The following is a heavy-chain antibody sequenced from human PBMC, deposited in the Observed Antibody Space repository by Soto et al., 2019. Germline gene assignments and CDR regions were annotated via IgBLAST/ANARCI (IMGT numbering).Heavy chain of an antibody. Sequence: QVQLQESGPGLVKPSQTLSLTCTVSGGSISSGGYYWSWIRQHPGKGLEWIGYIYYSGSTYYNPSLKSRVTISVDTSKNEFSLKLSSVTGADTAVYYCARDGGVGPEGDYGVDIWGQGTMVTVSS. CDR3: ARDGGVGPEGDYGVDI. CDR1: GGSISSGGYY. J-gene: IGHJ3*02. CDR2: IYYSGST. V-gene: IGHV4-31*03. D-gene: IGHD4-17*01.